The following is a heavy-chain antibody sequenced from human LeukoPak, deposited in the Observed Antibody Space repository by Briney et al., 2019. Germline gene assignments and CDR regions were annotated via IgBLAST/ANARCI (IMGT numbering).Heavy chain of an antibody. CDR1: GHTFISYD. CDR3: ARGSPPRRNYDSSGYYSYYFDY. CDR2: MNPNSGNT. V-gene: IGHV1-8*02. D-gene: IGHD3-22*01. Sequence: ASVKVSCKASGHTFISYDINWVRQATGQGLEWMGWMNPNSGNTAYAQKFQGRVTMTRNTSISTAYMELSSLRSEDTAVYYCARGSPPRRNYDSSGYYSYYFDYWGQGTLVTVSS. J-gene: IGHJ4*02.